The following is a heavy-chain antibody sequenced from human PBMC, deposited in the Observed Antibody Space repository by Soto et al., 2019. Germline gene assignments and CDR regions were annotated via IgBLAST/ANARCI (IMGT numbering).Heavy chain of an antibody. D-gene: IGHD3-22*01. J-gene: IGHJ6*02. V-gene: IGHV4-34*01. CDR2: INHSGST. CDR3: ASTYDSSPNYV. Sequence: KTSETLSLTCAVYGGSFSGYYWSWIRQPPGKGLEWIGEINHSGSTNYNPSLKSRVTMSVDRSENQVSLKLSSVTAADTAVYYCASTYDSSPNYVWGQGTTVTVSS. CDR1: GGSFSGYY.